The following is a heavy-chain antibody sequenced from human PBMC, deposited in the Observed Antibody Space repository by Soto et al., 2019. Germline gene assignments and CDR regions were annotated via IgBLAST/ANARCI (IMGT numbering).Heavy chain of an antibody. J-gene: IGHJ3*02. CDR1: GFTFGSYG. CDR2: IWYDGSNK. Sequence: PGGSLRLSCAAAGFTFGSYGIHWVSKAPGKGLEWVAVIWYDGSNKYYADSVKGRFTISRDNSKNTLDLQMNSLRAEDTAVYYCARDPDDSSGYGEWEYAFDIWGQGTMVTVSS. D-gene: IGHD3-22*01. V-gene: IGHV3-33*01. CDR3: ARDPDDSSGYGEWEYAFDI.